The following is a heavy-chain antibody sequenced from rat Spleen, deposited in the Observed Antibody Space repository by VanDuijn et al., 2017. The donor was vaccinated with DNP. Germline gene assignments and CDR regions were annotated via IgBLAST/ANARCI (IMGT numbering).Heavy chain of an antibody. V-gene: IGHV2-41*01. D-gene: IGHD1-11*01. CDR3: ARDLRRVDY. J-gene: IGHJ2*01. Sequence: QVQLKESGPGLVQPSQTLSLTCTVSGFSLTSYNVHWVRQPPGKGLEWMGVIWNTGGTRYNSALKSRLSISKDTSKSQIFLKMSSLQTEDTATYYCARDLRRVDYWGQGVMVTVSS. CDR1: GFSLTSYN. CDR2: IWNTGGT.